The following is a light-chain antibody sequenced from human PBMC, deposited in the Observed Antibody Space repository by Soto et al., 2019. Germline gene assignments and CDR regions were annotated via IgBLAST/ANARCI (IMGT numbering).Light chain of an antibody. CDR2: GNS. Sequence: QSVLTQPPSVPGAPGQRVTISCTGSSSNIGAGYDVHWYQQLPGTAPKLLIYGNSTRPSGVPDRFSGSKSGTSASLAITGLQAEDEADYYCQSYDSSLSGVVFGGGTKLTVL. CDR3: QSYDSSLSGVV. V-gene: IGLV1-40*01. J-gene: IGLJ2*01. CDR1: SSNIGAGYD.